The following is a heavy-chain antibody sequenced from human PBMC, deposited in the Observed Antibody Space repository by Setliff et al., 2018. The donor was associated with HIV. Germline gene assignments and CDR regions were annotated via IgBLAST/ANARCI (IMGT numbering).Heavy chain of an antibody. V-gene: IGHV3-49*05. CDR3: TRDGGGDY. J-gene: IGHJ4*02. D-gene: IGHD3-3*01. CDR2: VRGIAYGGTT. CDR1: GFSIDDYA. Sequence: KTGGSLRLSCTASGFSIDDYAMNWFRQAPGRGLEWVGLVRGIAYGGTTEYAASVRGRFTISRDDSKNIAYLQMNSLKTEDTAVYFCTRDGGGDYWGQGTLVTVSS.